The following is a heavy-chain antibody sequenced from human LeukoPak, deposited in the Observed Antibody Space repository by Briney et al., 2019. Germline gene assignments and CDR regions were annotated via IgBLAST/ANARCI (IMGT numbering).Heavy chain of an antibody. CDR3: ALYYYDSSGYYGGYFDY. D-gene: IGHD3-22*01. CDR2: ISGSGGST. J-gene: IGHJ4*02. Sequence: GGSLRLSCAASGFTFSSYAMSWVRQAPGKGLEWVSAISGSGGSTYYADSVKGRFTISRDNSKNTLYLQMNSLRAEDTAVYYCALYYYDSSGYYGGYFDYWGQGTLVTVSS. V-gene: IGHV3-23*01. CDR1: GFTFSSYA.